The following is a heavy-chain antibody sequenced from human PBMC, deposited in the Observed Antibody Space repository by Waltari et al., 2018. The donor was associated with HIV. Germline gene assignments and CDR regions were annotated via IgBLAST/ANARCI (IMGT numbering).Heavy chain of an antibody. CDR2: IKSKSDGGTT. CDR3: TTEEGYGSGSYLDY. J-gene: IGHJ4*02. V-gene: IGHV3-15*01. Sequence: EVHLVESGGDLLKPGGCIRLSCAASGFTFSNAWMTWVRQAPGKGLEWVGLIKSKSDGGTTDYNAAVKGRFTISRDDSKTTLFLQMNSLKTEDTAVYYCTTEEGYGSGSYLDYWGQGTPLTVSS. D-gene: IGHD3-10*01. CDR1: GFTFSNAW.